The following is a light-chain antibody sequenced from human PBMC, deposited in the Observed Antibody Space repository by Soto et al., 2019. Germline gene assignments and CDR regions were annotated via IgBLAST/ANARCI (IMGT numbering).Light chain of an antibody. J-gene: IGKJ5*01. CDR1: QSLLHSNGYNY. CDR2: LGS. V-gene: IGKV2-28*01. Sequence: DIVMTQSPLSLPVTPGEPASISCRSSQSLLHSNGYNYLDWYLQKPGQSPQLLIYLGSNRSSGVTDRVSGSGSGTEFTLKISRVEAEDVGVYYCMQALRTSITFGQGTRLEIK. CDR3: MQALRTSIT.